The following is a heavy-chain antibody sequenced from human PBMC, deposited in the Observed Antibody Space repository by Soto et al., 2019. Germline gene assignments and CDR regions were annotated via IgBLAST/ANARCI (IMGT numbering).Heavy chain of an antibody. J-gene: IGHJ6*02. CDR2: ISLAGDT. CDR3: ARGGAAARYSLDV. V-gene: IGHV3-13*01. Sequence: GGSLRLSCTASGFTLNTFDMHWVRQATGKGLEWVSVISLAGDTYYSNSVKGRFTSSRESVKNSVFLQMDNLRAEDSAIYYCARGGAAARYSLDVWGQGTTVTVSS. CDR1: GFTLNTFD. D-gene: IGHD6-13*01.